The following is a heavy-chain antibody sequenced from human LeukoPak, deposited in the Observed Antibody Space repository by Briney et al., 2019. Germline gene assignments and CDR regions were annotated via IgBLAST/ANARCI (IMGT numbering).Heavy chain of an antibody. CDR3: ARARRGTALDAFDI. Sequence: GGSLRLSCAASGFTFSTYTMYWVRQAPGKGLEWVAHISGESSTIQYADSVKGRFTISRDDAKNSLFLQMNSLRAEDTAVYYCARARRGTALDAFDIWGQGTMVTVSS. CDR1: GFTFSTYT. J-gene: IGHJ3*02. V-gene: IGHV3-48*04. D-gene: IGHD3-16*01. CDR2: ISGESSTI.